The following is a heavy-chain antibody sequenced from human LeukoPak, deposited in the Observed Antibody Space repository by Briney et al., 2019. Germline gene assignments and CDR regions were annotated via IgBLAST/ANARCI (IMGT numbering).Heavy chain of an antibody. D-gene: IGHD6-6*01. CDR1: GGTFSSYA. Sequence: SVKVSCKASGGTFSSYAISWVGQAPGQGLEWMGGIIPIFGTANYAQKFQGRVTITTDESTSTAYMELSSLRSEDTAVYYCATFGSSGADYWGQGTLVTVSS. CDR3: ATFGSSGADY. V-gene: IGHV1-69*05. CDR2: IIPIFGTA. J-gene: IGHJ4*02.